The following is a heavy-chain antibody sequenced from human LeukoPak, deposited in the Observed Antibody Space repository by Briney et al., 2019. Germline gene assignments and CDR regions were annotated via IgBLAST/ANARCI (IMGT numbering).Heavy chain of an antibody. Sequence: GGSLRLSCTASGFSFSSYGMHWVRQAPGKGLEWVAFIRYDGSNKYYADSVKGRFTISRDNSKNTLYLQMNSLRAEDTAVYYCARGSSWYWFTPIDYWGQGTLVTVSS. J-gene: IGHJ4*02. CDR2: IRYDGSNK. D-gene: IGHD6-13*01. CDR3: ARGSSWYWFTPIDY. CDR1: GFSFSSYG. V-gene: IGHV3-30*02.